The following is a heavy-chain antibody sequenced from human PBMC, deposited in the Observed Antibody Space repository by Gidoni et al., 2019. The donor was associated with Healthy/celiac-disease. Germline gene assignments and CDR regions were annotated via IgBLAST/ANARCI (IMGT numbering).Heavy chain of an antibody. J-gene: IGHJ6*02. D-gene: IGHD6-13*01. CDR3: GQLDYYYYGMDV. CDR2: IYSGGST. V-gene: IGHV3-53*01. Sequence: EVQLVESGGGLIQPGGSLRLSCAASGFTVSSNYMSWVRQAPGKGLEWVSVIYSGGSTYYADSVKGRFTISRDNSKNTLYLQMNSLRAEDTAVYYCGQLDYYYYGMDVWGQGTTVTVSS. CDR1: GFTVSSNY.